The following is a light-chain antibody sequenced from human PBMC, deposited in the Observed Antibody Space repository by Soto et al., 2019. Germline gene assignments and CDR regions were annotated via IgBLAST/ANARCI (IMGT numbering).Light chain of an antibody. CDR3: SSYTSSITYV. CDR2: DVS. CDR1: SSDVGGYNS. Sequence: QSALTQPASVSGSPGQSITISCTGTSSDVGGYNSVSWYQQHPGKAPILMIFDVSNRPSGVSNRFSGSKSGNTASLTISGLQAEDEADYYCSSYTSSITYVFGTGTKLTVL. J-gene: IGLJ1*01. V-gene: IGLV2-14*01.